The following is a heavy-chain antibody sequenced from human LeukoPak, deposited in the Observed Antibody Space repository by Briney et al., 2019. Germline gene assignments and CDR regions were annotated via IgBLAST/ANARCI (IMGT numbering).Heavy chain of an antibody. V-gene: IGHV1-18*01. D-gene: IGHD6-19*01. CDR3: ARDVTGIAVAGDAFDI. CDR1: GYTFTSYA. CDR2: ISAYNGNT. J-gene: IGHJ3*02. Sequence: ASVKVSCKASGYTFTSYAMNWVRQAPGQGLEWMGWISAYNGNTNYAQKLQGRVTMTTDTSTSTAYMEPRSLRSDDTAVYYCARDVTGIAVAGDAFDIWGQGTMVTVSS.